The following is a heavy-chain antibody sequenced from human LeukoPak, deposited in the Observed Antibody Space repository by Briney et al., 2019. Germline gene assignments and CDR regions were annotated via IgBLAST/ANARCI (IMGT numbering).Heavy chain of an antibody. J-gene: IGHJ4*02. D-gene: IGHD2-15*01. V-gene: IGHV4-34*01. CDR3: ARRLVDSGASQVSDD. CDR1: GGSFSGYY. Sequence: SETLSLTCAVYGGSFSGYYWSWIRQPPGKGLEWIGEINHSGSTNYNPSLKSRVTISVDTSKNQFSLKLSSVAAADTAVYYCARRLVDSGASQVSDDWGQGTLVTVSS. CDR2: INHSGST.